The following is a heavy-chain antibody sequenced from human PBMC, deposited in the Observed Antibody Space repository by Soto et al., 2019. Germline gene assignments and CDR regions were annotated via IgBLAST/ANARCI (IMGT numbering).Heavy chain of an antibody. V-gene: IGHV1-24*01. D-gene: IGHD6-19*01. Sequence: ASVKVSCKVSGYTLTELSMHWVRQAPGKGLEWMGGFDPEDGETIYAQKFQGRVTMTEDTSTDTAYMELNSLRAEDTAVYYCAKDKAVSPYYFDYWGQGTLVTVSS. CDR3: AKDKAVSPYYFDY. CDR1: GYTLTELS. J-gene: IGHJ4*02. CDR2: FDPEDGET.